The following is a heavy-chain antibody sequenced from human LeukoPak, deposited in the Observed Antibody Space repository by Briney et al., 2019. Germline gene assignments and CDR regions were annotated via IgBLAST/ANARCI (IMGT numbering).Heavy chain of an antibody. CDR3: ARGGIDSFDY. V-gene: IGHV4-59*01. Sequence: SETLSLTCTVSDDSISFYYWSWIRHTPGKGLEWIGYIYYSGSTNYNPSLKSRVTISVDTSQNQFSLKLSFVTAADTAVYYCARGGIDSFDYWGQGTLVTVSS. J-gene: IGHJ4*02. CDR2: IYYSGST. CDR1: DDSISFYY. D-gene: IGHD3-10*01.